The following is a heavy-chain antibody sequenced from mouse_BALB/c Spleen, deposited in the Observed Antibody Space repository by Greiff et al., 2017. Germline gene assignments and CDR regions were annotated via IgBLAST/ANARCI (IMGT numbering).Heavy chain of an antibody. Sequence: EVQLQQSGPGLVKPSQSLSLTCTVTGYSITSDYAWNWIRQFPGNKLEWMGYISYSGSTSYNPSLKSRISITRDTSKNQFFLQLNSVTTEDTATYYCARSLTGRGGFDYWGQGTTLTVSS. J-gene: IGHJ2*01. CDR2: ISYSGST. D-gene: IGHD4-1*01. V-gene: IGHV3-2*02. CDR1: GYSITSDYA. CDR3: ARSLTGRGGFDY.